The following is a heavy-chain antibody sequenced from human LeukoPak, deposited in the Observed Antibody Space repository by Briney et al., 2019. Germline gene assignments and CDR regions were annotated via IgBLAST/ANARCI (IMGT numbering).Heavy chain of an antibody. CDR3: AKSGGYGGNSTPFDY. CDR2: ISGSGGST. D-gene: IGHD4-23*01. Sequence: GGSLRLSCAASGFTFSSYGMSWVRQAPGKGLEWVSAISGSGGSTYYADSVKGRFTISRDNSKNTLYLQMNSLRAEDTAVYYCAKSGGYGGNSTPFDYWGQGTLVTVSS. CDR1: GFTFSSYG. J-gene: IGHJ4*02. V-gene: IGHV3-23*01.